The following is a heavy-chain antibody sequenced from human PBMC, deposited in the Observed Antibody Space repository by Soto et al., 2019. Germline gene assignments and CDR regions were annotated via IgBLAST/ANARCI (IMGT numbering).Heavy chain of an antibody. Sequence: QVQLRESGPGLVKPSQTLSLTCTVSGGSISSGDYYWSWIRQPPGKGLEWIGFIYYGGSTHYNPSLKSRVTISVDTSKNQFSLKLSSVTAADTAVYYCARTAKSDYGLGTYYLDYWGQGTLVTVSS. CDR1: GGSISSGDYY. CDR2: IYYGGST. V-gene: IGHV4-30-4*01. J-gene: IGHJ4*02. CDR3: ARTAKSDYGLGTYYLDY. D-gene: IGHD3-10*01.